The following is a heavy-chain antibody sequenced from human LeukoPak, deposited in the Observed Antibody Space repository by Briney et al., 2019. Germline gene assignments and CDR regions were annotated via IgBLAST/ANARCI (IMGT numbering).Heavy chain of an antibody. Sequence: SETLSLTCAVSGDSISNSHWWSWVRQPPRKGLGWIGEIYHGGSTNFNPSLKSRVTISVDRSNNQFSLRLTSVTAADTAVYYCARGEEHGSGTVHFDYWGQGTLVTVSS. J-gene: IGHJ4*02. D-gene: IGHD3-10*01. CDR2: IYHGGST. V-gene: IGHV4-4*02. CDR3: ARGEEHGSGTVHFDY. CDR1: GDSISNSHW.